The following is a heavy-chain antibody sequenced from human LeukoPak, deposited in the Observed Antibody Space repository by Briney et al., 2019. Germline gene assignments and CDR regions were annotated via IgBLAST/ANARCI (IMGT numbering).Heavy chain of an antibody. V-gene: IGHV4-59*01. Sequence: PSETLSLTCTASGGSISSYYWSWIRQPPGKGLESIGYIYYSGSTNYNPSLKSRDTISVDTSKNQFSLKLSSVTAADTAVYYCAREKDYGDYADWFDPWGQGTLVTVSS. D-gene: IGHD4-17*01. CDR3: AREKDYGDYADWFDP. CDR1: GGSISSYY. CDR2: IYYSGST. J-gene: IGHJ5*02.